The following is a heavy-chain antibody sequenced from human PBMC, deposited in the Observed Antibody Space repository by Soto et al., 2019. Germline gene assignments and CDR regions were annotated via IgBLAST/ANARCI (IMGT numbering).Heavy chain of an antibody. CDR1: GYPVTAYY. J-gene: IGHJ3*02. CDR3: ARGGGVGVAGSAAFDM. Sequence: QLHLVQSGAVVKKAGASVTVSCSASGYPVTAYYMHWVRQAPGRGLEWMGGINPATGAAKYTQTFQGRVTMTRDPSTSTVFMELSGPTSEDTAVFYCARGGGVGVAGSAAFDMWGQGTLVTVSS. CDR2: INPATGAA. V-gene: IGHV1-2*02. D-gene: IGHD3-3*01.